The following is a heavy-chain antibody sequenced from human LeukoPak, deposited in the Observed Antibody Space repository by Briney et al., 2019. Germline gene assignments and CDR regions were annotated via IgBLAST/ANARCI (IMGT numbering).Heavy chain of an antibody. Sequence: ASVKVSCKASGYTFTGYYMHWVRQAPGQGLEWMGWINPNSGGTNYAQKFQGRVTMTRDTSISTAYMELSRLRSDDTAVYYCARGDQYDSSGEYYYYGMDVWGQGTTVTV. V-gene: IGHV1-2*02. CDR1: GYTFTGYY. D-gene: IGHD3-22*01. CDR2: INPNSGGT. J-gene: IGHJ6*02. CDR3: ARGDQYDSSGEYYYYGMDV.